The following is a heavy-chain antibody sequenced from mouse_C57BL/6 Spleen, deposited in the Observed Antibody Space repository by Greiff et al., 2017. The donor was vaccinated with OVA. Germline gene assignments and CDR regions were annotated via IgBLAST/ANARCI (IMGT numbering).Heavy chain of an antibody. Sequence: VQLQQSGPELVQPGASVKISCKASGYSFTDYNMNWVKQSNGKSLEWIGVINPNYGTTSYNQKFKGKATLTVDQSSRTAYMQLNILTSEDSAGYYCSRGESTTVVARAYWGQGTLVTVSA. CDR2: INPNYGTT. CDR1: GYSFTDYN. V-gene: IGHV1-39*01. D-gene: IGHD1-1*01. J-gene: IGHJ3*01. CDR3: SRGESTTVVARAY.